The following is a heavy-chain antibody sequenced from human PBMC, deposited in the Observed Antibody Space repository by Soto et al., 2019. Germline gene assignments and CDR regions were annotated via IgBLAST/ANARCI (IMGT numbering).Heavy chain of an antibody. D-gene: IGHD2-15*01. CDR2: IYYSGST. CDR3: ARGALQVANCFDP. J-gene: IGHJ5*02. CDR1: GCSISSGGYY. V-gene: IGHV4-31*03. Sequence: TLSLTCTVSGCSISSGGYYWSWIRQHPGKGLEWIWYIYYSGSTYYNPSLKSRVTISVDTSKNQFSLKLSSVTAADTAVYYCARGALQVANCFDPWGKGTLVT.